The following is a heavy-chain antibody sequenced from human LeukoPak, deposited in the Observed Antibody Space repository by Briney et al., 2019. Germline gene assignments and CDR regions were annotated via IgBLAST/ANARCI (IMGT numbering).Heavy chain of an antibody. CDR3: ARGSGYYDCWSGYPQTYYFDY. CDR1: RGSLIGYF. J-gene: IGHJ4*02. D-gene: IGHD3-3*01. V-gene: IGHV4-34*01. CDR2: IYYIGST. Sequence: SETLSLTCAVYRGSLIGYFWRWVRPPPGRGLEWVGQIYYIGSTNYKPSFKSRVIISVDTSKNQFSLKLSSVTAADTAVYYGARGSGYYDCWSGYPQTYYFDYWGQGTLVTVSS.